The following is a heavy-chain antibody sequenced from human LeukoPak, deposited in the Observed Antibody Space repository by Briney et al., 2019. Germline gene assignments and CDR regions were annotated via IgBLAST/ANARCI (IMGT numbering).Heavy chain of an antibody. Sequence: SLTLSLTCTVSGGSISSGGYYWSWIRQPPGKGLEWIGEINHSGSTNYNPSLKSRVTISVDTSKNQFSVKLSSVTAADTAVYYCARESTGWLPDYWGQGTLVTVSS. CDR3: ARESTGWLPDY. D-gene: IGHD5-24*01. J-gene: IGHJ4*02. CDR1: GGSISSGGYY. V-gene: IGHV4-30-2*01. CDR2: INHSGST.